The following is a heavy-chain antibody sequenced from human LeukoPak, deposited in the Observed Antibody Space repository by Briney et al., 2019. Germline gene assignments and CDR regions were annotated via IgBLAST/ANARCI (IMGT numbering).Heavy chain of an antibody. D-gene: IGHD5-18*01. V-gene: IGHV3-23*01. CDR3: ARAWTGYSYGDY. CDR2: IDYSGGSS. Sequence: GGSLRLSCTVSGFTLSSYEMSWIRQAPGKGLEWVSSIDYSGGSSYYADSVKGRFTISREDSKNTLYLQLNSLRAEDTAVYYCARAWTGYSYGDYWGQGTLVTVSS. J-gene: IGHJ4*02. CDR1: GFTLSSYE.